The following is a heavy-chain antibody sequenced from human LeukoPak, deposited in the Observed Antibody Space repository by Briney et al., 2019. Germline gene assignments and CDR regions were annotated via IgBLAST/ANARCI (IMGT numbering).Heavy chain of an antibody. Sequence: SETLSLTCTVSGGSISSSSYYWGWIRQPPGKGLEWIGSIYYSGSTYYNPSLNSRFTMAVDTSKNKFSLELSSVTAADTAVYYCAREGRYRYGYNEYHLYMDIWGKGTTVTVSS. J-gene: IGHJ6*03. CDR1: GGSISSSSYY. CDR2: IYYSGST. D-gene: IGHD5-18*01. V-gene: IGHV4-39*07. CDR3: AREGRYRYGYNEYHLYMDI.